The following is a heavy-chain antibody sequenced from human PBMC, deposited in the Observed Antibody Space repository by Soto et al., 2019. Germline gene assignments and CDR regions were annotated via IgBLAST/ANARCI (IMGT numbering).Heavy chain of an antibody. J-gene: IGHJ6*02. Sequence: QVQLVQSGAEVKKPGSSVKVSCKAPGGTFSSYAIIWVRQAPGQGLEWMGGIIPIFGTANYAQKFQGRVTITADESTSTGYMELSSLRSEDTAVYYCARSQGGSSSLDIYYYYYYGMDVWGQGTKVTVSS. CDR2: IIPIFGTA. CDR3: ARSQGGSSSLDIYYYYYYGMDV. CDR1: GGTFSSYA. D-gene: IGHD2-15*01. V-gene: IGHV1-69*01.